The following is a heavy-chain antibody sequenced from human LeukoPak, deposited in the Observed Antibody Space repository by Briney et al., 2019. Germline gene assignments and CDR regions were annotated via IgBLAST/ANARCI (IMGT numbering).Heavy chain of an antibody. D-gene: IGHD1-1*01. CDR1: GFTFSSYA. J-gene: IGHJ4*02. Sequence: GGSLRLSCAASGFTFSSYAMHWVRQAPGKGLEWVAVISYDGSNKYYADSVKGRFTISRDNSKNTLYLQMNSLRAEDTAVYYCARDRYNFASYFDYWGRGTLVTVSS. CDR3: ARDRYNFASYFDY. V-gene: IGHV3-30*04. CDR2: ISYDGSNK.